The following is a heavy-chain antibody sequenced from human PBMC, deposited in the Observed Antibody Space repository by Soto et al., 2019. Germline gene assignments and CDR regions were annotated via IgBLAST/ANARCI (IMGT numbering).Heavy chain of an antibody. Sequence: QLQLQESGPGLMKPSETLSLTCTVSGESIPGDTYYWGWIRQPPGKGLEWIGSFYFSGSTYYNPSLISRVTISVDTSKNQFSLSLSSVTAADTAVHYCGRHYYDVLTASIHPFDLWGQGTMVTVSS. J-gene: IGHJ3*01. V-gene: IGHV4-39*01. CDR1: GESIPGDTYY. CDR2: FYFSGST. D-gene: IGHD3-9*01. CDR3: GRHYYDVLTASIHPFDL.